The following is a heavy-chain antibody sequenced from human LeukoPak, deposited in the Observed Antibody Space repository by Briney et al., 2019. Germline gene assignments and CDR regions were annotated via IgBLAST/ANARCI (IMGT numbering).Heavy chain of an antibody. Sequence: GASVKVSCKASGYTFTSYYMHWVRQAPGQGLEWMGWMNPNSGNTGYAQKFQGRVTMTRNTSISTAYMELSSLRSEDTAVYYCARGTTMVRGVLGRRTSYGMDVWGQGTTVTVSS. J-gene: IGHJ6*02. D-gene: IGHD3-10*01. CDR2: MNPNSGNT. CDR1: GYTFTSYY. V-gene: IGHV1-8*02. CDR3: ARGTTMVRGVLGRRTSYGMDV.